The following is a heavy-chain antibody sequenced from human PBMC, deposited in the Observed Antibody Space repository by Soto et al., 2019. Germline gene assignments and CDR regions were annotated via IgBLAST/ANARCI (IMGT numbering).Heavy chain of an antibody. V-gene: IGHV3-30-3*01. CDR2: ISYDGSNK. D-gene: IGHD3-22*01. CDR1: GFTFSSYA. J-gene: IGHJ6*02. Sequence: GGSLRLSCAASGFTFSSYAMHWVRQAPGKGLEWVAVISYDGSNKYYEDSVKGRFTISRDNSKNTLYLQMNSLRAEDTAVYYCARDPVSSMIVAGGMDVWGQGTTVTVSS. CDR3: ARDPVSSMIVAGGMDV.